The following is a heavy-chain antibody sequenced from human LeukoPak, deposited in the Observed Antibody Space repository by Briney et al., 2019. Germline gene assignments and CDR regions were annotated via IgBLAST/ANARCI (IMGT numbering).Heavy chain of an antibody. CDR3: ARGPAAMFDYYYMDV. V-gene: IGHV3-48*01. CDR1: GFTFSSYS. CDR2: ISSSSSTI. D-gene: IGHD2-2*01. Sequence: GGSLRLSCAASGFTFSSYSMNWVRQAPGKGLEWVSYISSSSSTIYYADSVKGRFTISRDNAKNSLYLQMNSLRAGDTAVYYCARGPAAMFDYYYMDVWGKGTTVTVSS. J-gene: IGHJ6*03.